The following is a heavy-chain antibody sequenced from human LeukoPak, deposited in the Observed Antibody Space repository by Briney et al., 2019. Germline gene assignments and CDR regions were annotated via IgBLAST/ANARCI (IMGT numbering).Heavy chain of an antibody. CDR3: AKAPNYDFWTGPGFDY. Sequence: GGSLRLSCAASGFSFSSYAITWVRQAPGKGLEWVSLISGSGGSTYYADSVKGRFTISRDTSKSTLYLQMNSLRAEDTAVYYCAKAPNYDFWTGPGFDYWGQGTLVTVSS. CDR1: GFSFSSYA. V-gene: IGHV3-23*01. D-gene: IGHD3-3*01. CDR2: ISGSGGST. J-gene: IGHJ4*02.